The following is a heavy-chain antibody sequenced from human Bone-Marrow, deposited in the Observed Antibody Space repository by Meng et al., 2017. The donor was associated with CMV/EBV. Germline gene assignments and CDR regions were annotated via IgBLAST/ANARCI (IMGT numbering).Heavy chain of an antibody. V-gene: IGHV3-48*04. CDR3: ALGLLAYYYESSGYDY. J-gene: IGHJ4*02. CDR2: ISSSSSTI. CDR1: GFTFSSYS. D-gene: IGHD3-22*01. Sequence: GGSLRLSCAASGFTFSSYSMNWVRQAPGKGLEWVSYISSSSSTIYYADSVKGRFTISRDNAKNSLFLQMNSLRAENTAVYYCALGLLAYYYESSGYDYWGQGTLVAVSS.